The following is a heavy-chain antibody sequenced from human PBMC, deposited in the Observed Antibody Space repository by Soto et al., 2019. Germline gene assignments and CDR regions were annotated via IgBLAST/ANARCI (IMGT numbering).Heavy chain of an antibody. CDR1: GNSFIMCW. J-gene: IGHJ4*02. D-gene: IGHD6-13*01. V-gene: IGHV5-51*01. CDR3: ARQGRSSWPPDYFDY. CDR2: IYPGDSDT. Sequence: PGESLKISCKGSGNSFIMCWIGWVRQMPGKGLEWMGLIYPGDSDTRYSPSFQGQVSISADRSTSTAYLQWSSLKASDSAMYYCARQGRSSWPPDYFDYWGQGTLVTVSS.